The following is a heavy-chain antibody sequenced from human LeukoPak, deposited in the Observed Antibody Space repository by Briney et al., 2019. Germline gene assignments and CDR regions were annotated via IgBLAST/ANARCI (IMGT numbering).Heavy chain of an antibody. CDR3: TRSGDGAFDN. J-gene: IGHJ3*02. CDR2: ISYNSDTT. D-gene: IGHD3-10*01. CDR1: GFTFSAYA. V-gene: IGHV3-48*04. Sequence: GGSLRLSCAASGFTFSAYAMNWVRQTPEKGLEWVSYISYNSDTTHYADSVKGRFTISRDNAKNPVYLQMNSLRVEDTAVYYCTRSGDGAFDNWGPGTMVTVS.